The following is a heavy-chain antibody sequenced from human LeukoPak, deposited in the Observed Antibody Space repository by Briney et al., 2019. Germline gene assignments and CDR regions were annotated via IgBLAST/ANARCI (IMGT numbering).Heavy chain of an antibody. CDR2: ISSVGTTI. CDR3: ARGILGYYSFDF. CDR1: GFTFTNYA. V-gene: IGHV3-48*03. Sequence: SGGSLRLSCEASGFTFTNYAMNWVRQSPGKGLEWVSYISSVGTTIYYADPVKGRFTISRDNAKNSLYLQMNSPSAEDMAVYYCARGILGYYSFDFWGQGTLVTVPS. J-gene: IGHJ4*02. D-gene: IGHD6-13*01.